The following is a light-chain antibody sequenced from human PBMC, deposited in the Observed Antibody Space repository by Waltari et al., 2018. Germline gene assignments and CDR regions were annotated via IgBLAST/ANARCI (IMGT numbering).Light chain of an antibody. Sequence: QSALTQPASVSASPGQSITIPCPGTSSDVGSYNLFSWYQQHPGKAPKLMIYEGSKRPSGVSNRFSGSKSGNTASLTISGLQAEDEADYYCCSYAGSSTWVFGGGTKLTVL. J-gene: IGLJ3*02. CDR2: EGS. CDR1: SSDVGSYNL. CDR3: CSYAGSSTWV. V-gene: IGLV2-23*01.